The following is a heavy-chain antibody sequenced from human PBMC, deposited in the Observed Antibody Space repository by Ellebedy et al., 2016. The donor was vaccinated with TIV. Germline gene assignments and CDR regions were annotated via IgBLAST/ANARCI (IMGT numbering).Heavy chain of an antibody. J-gene: IGHJ6*02. Sequence: AASVKVSCKASGYTFTSYGISWVRQAPGQGLEWMGWISGHDGDTNYAQKLQGSVTMTTDTSTSTAYMELRSLRSDDTAVYYCARDQQQLVIHNYYGLDVWGQGTTVTVSS. D-gene: IGHD6-13*01. CDR3: ARDQQQLVIHNYYGLDV. V-gene: IGHV1-18*04. CDR1: GYTFTSYG. CDR2: ISGHDGDT.